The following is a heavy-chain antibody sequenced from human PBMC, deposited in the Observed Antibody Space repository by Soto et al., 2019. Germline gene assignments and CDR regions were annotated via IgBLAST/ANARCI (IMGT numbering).Heavy chain of an antibody. CDR2: ISGSGGST. J-gene: IGHJ4*02. Sequence: EVQLLESGGGLVQPGGSLRLSCAASGFTFSSYAMSWVRQAPGKGLEWVSAISGSGGSTYYADSVKGRFTISRDNSKNTLYLQMKDLTAEDTGVYYCASRGYYCWSGPPFDFWGQGTLVTVSS. CDR3: ASRGYYCWSGPPFDF. CDR1: GFTFSSYA. V-gene: IGHV3-23*01. D-gene: IGHD3-3*01.